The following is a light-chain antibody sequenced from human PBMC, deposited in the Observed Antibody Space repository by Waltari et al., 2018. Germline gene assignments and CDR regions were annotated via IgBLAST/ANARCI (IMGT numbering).Light chain of an antibody. J-gene: IGLJ2*01. CDR3: NSYTTGSTLTVI. Sequence: QSALTQPASVSGSPGQSIPISRTGNRSDSGNYNFVSWNQHHPGKAPKLIIYDVSNRPSGVSNRFSGSWSGNTASLTISGLQAEDEADYYCNSYTTGSTLTVIFGGGTKLTVL. V-gene: IGLV2-14*03. CDR1: RSDSGNYNF. CDR2: DVS.